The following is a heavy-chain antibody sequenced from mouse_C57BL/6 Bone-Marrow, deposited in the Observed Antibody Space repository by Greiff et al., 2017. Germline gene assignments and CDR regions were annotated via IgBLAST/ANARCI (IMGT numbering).Heavy chain of an antibody. J-gene: IGHJ2*01. CDR2: INPNNGGT. V-gene: IGHV1-26*01. Sequence: EVQLQQSGPELVKPGASVKISCKASGYTFTDYYMNWVKQSHGKSLEWIGDINPNNGGTSYNQKFKGKATLTVDKSSSTAYLELRSLTSEDSAVYCCARSGAYFDYWGQGTTLTVSS. CDR1: GYTFTDYY. CDR3: ARSGAYFDY. D-gene: IGHD3-1*01.